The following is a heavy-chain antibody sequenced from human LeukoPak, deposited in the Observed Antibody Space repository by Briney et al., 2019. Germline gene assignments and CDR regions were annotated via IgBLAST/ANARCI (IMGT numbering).Heavy chain of an antibody. Sequence: ASVKVSCKTSGYTFTSYGISWVRQAPGQGLEWMGWISAYNGNTNYAQKLQGRVTMTTDTSTSTDYMELRRLRSDDTAVYYCARSSGWSDYYYSHGMDVWGQGTTVTVSS. D-gene: IGHD6-19*01. CDR2: ISAYNGNT. J-gene: IGHJ6*02. CDR1: GYTFTSYG. CDR3: ARSSGWSDYYYSHGMDV. V-gene: IGHV1-18*01.